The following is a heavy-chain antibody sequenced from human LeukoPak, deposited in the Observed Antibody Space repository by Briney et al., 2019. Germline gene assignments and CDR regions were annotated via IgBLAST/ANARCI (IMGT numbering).Heavy chain of an antibody. CDR1: GGSISSYY. J-gene: IGHJ6*03. V-gene: IGHV4-59*01. D-gene: IGHD1-14*01. Sequence: SETLSLTCTVSGGSISSYYWSWIRQPPGKGLEWIGYIYYSGSTNYNPSLKSRVTISVDTSKNQFSLKLSSVTAADTAVYYCARVKPLRNHPYYYYMDVWGKGTTVTVSS. CDR3: ARVKPLRNHPYYYYMDV. CDR2: IYYSGST.